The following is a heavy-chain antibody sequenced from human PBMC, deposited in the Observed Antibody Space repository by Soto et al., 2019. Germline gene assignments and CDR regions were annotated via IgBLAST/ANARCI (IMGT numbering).Heavy chain of an antibody. CDR2: IKQDGSEK. D-gene: IGHD2-2*01. CDR3: ASRVVPAAMLDYYGMDV. CDR1: GFTFSSYW. J-gene: IGHJ6*02. V-gene: IGHV3-7*01. Sequence: GGSLRLSCAASGFTFSSYWMSWVRQAPGKGLEWVANIKQDGSEKYYVDSVKGRFTISRDNAKNSLYLQMNSLRAEDTAVYYCASRVVPAAMLDYYGMDVWGQGTTVAVSS.